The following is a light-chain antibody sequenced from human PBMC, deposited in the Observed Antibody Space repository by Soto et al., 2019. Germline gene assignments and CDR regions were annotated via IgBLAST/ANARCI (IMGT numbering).Light chain of an antibody. CDR1: QSLVYSDGIAY. J-gene: IGKJ5*01. CDR3: MQATHWPIT. Sequence: DVERIQSPLAHPDIVGQPCSICWCFNQSLVYSDGIAYFSWFQQRPGRSPRRLIYKVFNRDAGIPARFAGRGFGIDFALKISRVEAGDVGVYYSMQATHWPITFGQGTRLEI. V-gene: IGKV2-30*01. CDR2: KVF.